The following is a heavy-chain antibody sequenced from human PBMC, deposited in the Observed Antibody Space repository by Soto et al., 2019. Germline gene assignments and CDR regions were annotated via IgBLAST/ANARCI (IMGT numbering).Heavy chain of an antibody. J-gene: IGHJ4*02. CDR2: FDPEDDEI. Sequence: GASEKVSCKVSGDTLSELSIHWVRQAPGKGLEWMGRFDPEDDEIFYAQKFQGRVTMTEGTSTDTSYMEVTRLTSEDTAVYYCATKHLGLCDSENCYRHYFDPWGPGTLIPVSS. V-gene: IGHV1-24*01. D-gene: IGHD3-22*01. CDR1: GDTLSELS. CDR3: ATKHLGLCDSENCYRHYFDP.